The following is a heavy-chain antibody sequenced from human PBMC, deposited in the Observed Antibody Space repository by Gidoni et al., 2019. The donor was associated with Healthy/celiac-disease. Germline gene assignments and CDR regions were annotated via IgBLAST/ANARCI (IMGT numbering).Heavy chain of an antibody. CDR2: ISSSSSTI. Sequence: EVQLVESGGGLVQPGGSLRLSCAASGFTFSSYSMNWVRQAPGKGLEWVSYISSSSSTIYYADSVKVRFTISRENAKNSLYLQMNSLRAEDTAVYYCARDIPHLDYDILTGYSPFDYWGQGTLVTVSS. D-gene: IGHD3-9*01. CDR3: ARDIPHLDYDILTGYSPFDY. J-gene: IGHJ4*02. CDR1: GFTFSSYS. V-gene: IGHV3-48*01.